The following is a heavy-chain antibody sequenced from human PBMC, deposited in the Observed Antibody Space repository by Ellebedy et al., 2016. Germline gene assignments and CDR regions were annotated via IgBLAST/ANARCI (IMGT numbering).Heavy chain of an antibody. V-gene: IGHV3-23*01. CDR1: GFTFKTYA. D-gene: IGHD2-21*01. J-gene: IGHJ2*01. CDR3: AKHETDGDYYFDL. Sequence: GESLKISXAASGFTFKTYAMSWVRQAPGEGLEWVSTLSGSGPKTYYADSVQGRFTISRDNSKSTLYLQMNSLRAEDTAVYYCAKHETDGDYYFDLWGRGTLVTDSS. CDR2: LSGSGPKT.